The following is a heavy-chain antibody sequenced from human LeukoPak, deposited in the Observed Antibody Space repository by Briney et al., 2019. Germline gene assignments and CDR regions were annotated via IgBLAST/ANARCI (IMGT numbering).Heavy chain of an antibody. CDR2: ISAYNGNT. V-gene: IGHV1-18*01. CDR3: ASPAIFGSKEDY. CDR1: GYTFTNYG. D-gene: IGHD3-3*01. J-gene: IGHJ4*02. Sequence: ASVTVSFKASGYTFTNYGVTWVRQAPGQGREGMGWISAYNGNTDYAQKLQGRVTMTTDTSTSTAYMELRSLRSDDTAVYYCASPAIFGSKEDYWGQGTLVTVSS.